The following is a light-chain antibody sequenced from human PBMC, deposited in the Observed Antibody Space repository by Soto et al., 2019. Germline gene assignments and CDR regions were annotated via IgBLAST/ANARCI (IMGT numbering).Light chain of an antibody. CDR2: GAS. CDR3: QQWIRWT. J-gene: IGKJ1*01. V-gene: IGKV3-15*01. Sequence: EIVMTQSPATLSVSPGDRVTLSCRASQSIGTNLAWYQQKPGQAPRLLIYGASTRATGIPARFSGSGSETEFTLTISSLQSEDFAIYLCQQWIRWTFGHGTRLELK. CDR1: QSIGTN.